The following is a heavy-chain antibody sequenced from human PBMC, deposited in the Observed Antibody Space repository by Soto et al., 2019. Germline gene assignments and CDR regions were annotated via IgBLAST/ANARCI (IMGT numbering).Heavy chain of an antibody. CDR2: ISAHNGNT. V-gene: IGHV1-18*01. J-gene: IGHJ4*02. CDR1: GYAFTTYG. CDR3: ASGGYGDY. D-gene: IGHD1-1*01. Sequence: QVHLVQSGAEVKKPGASVKVSCQGSGYAFTTYGITWVRQAPGQGLEWMGWISAHNGNTNYAQKLQGRVTVTRDTSTSTAYMELRSLRYDDTAVYYWASGGYGDYWGQGALVTVSS.